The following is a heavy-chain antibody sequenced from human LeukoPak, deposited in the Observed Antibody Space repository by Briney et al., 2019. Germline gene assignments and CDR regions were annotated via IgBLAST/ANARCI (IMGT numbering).Heavy chain of an antibody. V-gene: IGHV3-48*01. CDR1: GFTFSSYS. CDR2: ISSSSSTI. CDR3: ATLYDYVWGSYRNY. J-gene: IGHJ4*02. D-gene: IGHD3-16*02. Sequence: PGGSLRLSCGASGFTFSSYSMNWVRQAPGKGLEWVSYISSSSSTIYYADSVKGRFTISRDNAKNSLYLQMNSLRAEDTAVCYCATLYDYVWGSYRNYWGKGTLVTVSS.